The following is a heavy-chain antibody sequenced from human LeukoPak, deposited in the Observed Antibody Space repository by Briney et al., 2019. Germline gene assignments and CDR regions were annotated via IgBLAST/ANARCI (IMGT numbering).Heavy chain of an antibody. CDR3: VRGSGWFLY. Sequence: SETLSLTCTVSGGSTSSYYWSWIRQPPGKGLEWMGNIYHSGSSNYNPSLKSRVTISVDTSKNQFSLKLTSVTAADTAVYYCVRGSGWFLYWGQGTLVTVS. D-gene: IGHD6-19*01. CDR2: IYHSGSS. V-gene: IGHV4-59*01. CDR1: GGSTSSYY. J-gene: IGHJ4*02.